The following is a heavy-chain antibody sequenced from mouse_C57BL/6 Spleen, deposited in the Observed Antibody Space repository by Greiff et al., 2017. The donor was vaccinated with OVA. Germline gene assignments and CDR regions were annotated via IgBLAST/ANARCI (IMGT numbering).Heavy chain of an antibody. CDR2: ISYDGSN. CDR3: ARDSNYHFDY. V-gene: IGHV3-6*01. J-gene: IGHJ2*01. CDR1: GYSITSGYY. D-gene: IGHD2-5*01. Sequence: EVKLQESGPGLVKPSQSLSLTCSVTGYSITSGYYWNWIRQFPGNKLEWMGYISYDGSNNYNPSLKNRISITRDTSKNQFFLKLNSVTTEDTATYYCARDSNYHFDYWGQGTTLTVSS.